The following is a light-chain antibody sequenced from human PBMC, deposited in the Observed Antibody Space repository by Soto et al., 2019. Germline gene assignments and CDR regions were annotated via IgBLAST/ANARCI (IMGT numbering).Light chain of an antibody. CDR1: QSVDRAY. Sequence: EVVLTQSPGTLSLSPGERATLSCRASQSVDRAYLAWYQHKPGQAPRLLMYGSSNRASDIPDRFSGSGSGTDFTLTISRLEPKDFAVYYCQQYSDSPPYTFGQGTKLEIK. CDR2: GSS. J-gene: IGKJ2*01. V-gene: IGKV3-20*01. CDR3: QQYSDSPPYT.